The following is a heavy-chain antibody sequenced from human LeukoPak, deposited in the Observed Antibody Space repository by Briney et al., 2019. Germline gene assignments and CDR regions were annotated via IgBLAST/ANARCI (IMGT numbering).Heavy chain of an antibody. D-gene: IGHD3-16*01. CDR1: GFTVSSNY. Sequence: GGSLRLSCAASGFTVSSNYMSWVRQAPGKGLEWVSVIYSGGSTYYADSVKGRFTISRDNSKNTLYLQMNSLRAEDTAVYYCARDSGDYVWGDNRHPPHSPYYYGMDVWGKGTTVTVSS. V-gene: IGHV3-53*01. CDR3: ARDSGDYVWGDNRHPPHSPYYYGMDV. CDR2: IYSGGST. J-gene: IGHJ6*04.